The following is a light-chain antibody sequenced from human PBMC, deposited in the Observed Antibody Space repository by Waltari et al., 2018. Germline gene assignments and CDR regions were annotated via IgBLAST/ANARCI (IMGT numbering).Light chain of an antibody. Sequence: QPVLTLPPSASGTPGQVVSFSCSGSSSNVGNNYVYWYQQLPGTAPKLLIYKNEQRPSGVPDRFFGSKSGTSASLVISGLRSEDEGHYTCATWDDSLNSWVFGGGTKLTIL. CDR1: SSNVGNNY. CDR3: ATWDDSLNSWV. CDR2: KNE. V-gene: IGLV1-47*01. J-gene: IGLJ3*02.